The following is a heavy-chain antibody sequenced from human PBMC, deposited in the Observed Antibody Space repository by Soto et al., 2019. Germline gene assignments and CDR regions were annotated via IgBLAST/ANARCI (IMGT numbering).Heavy chain of an antibody. CDR1: GGSVSSGSYY. Sequence: SETLSLTCTVSGGSVSSGSYYWSWIRQPPGKGLEWIGYIYYSGSTNYNPSLKSRVTISVDTSKNQFSLKLSSVTAADTAVYYCARDAWIQLWLGYFDYWGQGTLVTVSS. D-gene: IGHD5-18*01. CDR3: ARDAWIQLWLGYFDY. J-gene: IGHJ4*02. V-gene: IGHV4-61*01. CDR2: IYYSGST.